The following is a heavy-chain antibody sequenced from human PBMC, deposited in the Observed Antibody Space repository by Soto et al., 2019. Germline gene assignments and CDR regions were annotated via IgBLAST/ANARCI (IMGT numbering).Heavy chain of an antibody. V-gene: IGHV4-31*03. D-gene: IGHD2-15*01. Sequence: SETLSLTCRLSGGSMTGAYYWNWIRQHPGKGLEWIGSIHYRGSTYYNPSLKTRITISLDRSNNQFSLNLSSVTAADTAVYYCARVRDSFGLDVWGQGTTVTVSS. CDR3: ARVRDSFGLDV. CDR1: GGSMTGAYY. J-gene: IGHJ6*02. CDR2: IHYRGST.